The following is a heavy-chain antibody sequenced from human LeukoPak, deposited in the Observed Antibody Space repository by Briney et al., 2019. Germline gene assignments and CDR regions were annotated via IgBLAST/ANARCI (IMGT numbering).Heavy chain of an antibody. D-gene: IGHD2-15*01. CDR1: GASINTYY. CDR2: IYYSGST. J-gene: IGHJ4*02. CDR3: ARENCSGGSCYYFDY. Sequence: PSETLSLTCTVSGASINTYYWGWIRQPPGKGLEWIGSIYYSGSTYYNPSLKSRVTISVDTSKNQFSLKLSSVTAADTAVYYCARENCSGGSCYYFDYWGQGTLVTVSS. V-gene: IGHV4-39*07.